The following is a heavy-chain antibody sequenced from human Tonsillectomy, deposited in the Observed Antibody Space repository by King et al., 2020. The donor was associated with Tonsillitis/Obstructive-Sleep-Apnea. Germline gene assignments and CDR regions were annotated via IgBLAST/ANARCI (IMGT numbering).Heavy chain of an antibody. J-gene: IGHJ4*02. CDR3: VPSDFDD. CDR2: ISYDGSNK. D-gene: IGHD3-3*01. CDR1: GFTFSRYT. Sequence: VQLVESGGGVVQPGRSLRLSCAASGFTFSRYTMHWVRQAPGKGLEWVGSISYDGSNKYYADSVKGRFTISRGNSKSTLYLQMNSLRAEDTAVYYCVPSDFDDWGQGTLVTVSS. V-gene: IGHV3-30*01.